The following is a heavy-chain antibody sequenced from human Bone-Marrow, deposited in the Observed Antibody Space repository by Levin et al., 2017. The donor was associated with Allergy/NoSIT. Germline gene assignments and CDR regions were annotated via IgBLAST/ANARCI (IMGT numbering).Heavy chain of an antibody. D-gene: IGHD4-17*01. Sequence: SVKVSCKASGGTFSSYAISWVRQAPGQGLEWMGGIIPIFGTANYAQKFQGRVTITADESTSTAYMELSSLRSEDTAVYYCARGEGNYGDYGYWFDPWGQGTLVTVSS. J-gene: IGHJ5*02. CDR3: ARGEGNYGDYGYWFDP. V-gene: IGHV1-69*13. CDR2: IIPIFGTA. CDR1: GGTFSSYA.